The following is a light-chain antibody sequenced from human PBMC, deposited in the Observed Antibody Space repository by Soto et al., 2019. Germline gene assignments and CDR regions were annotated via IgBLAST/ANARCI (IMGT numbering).Light chain of an antibody. J-gene: IGLJ1*01. V-gene: IGLV2-23*02. CDR2: EVT. Sequence: QSVLTQPASVSGSPGQSITISCTGTSSDVGSYNLVSWYQQHPGKVPKLMIYEVTKRPSGVSDRFSGCKSGNTASLTISGLQAEDEADYYCFSYAGNSIYVFGTGTKVTVL. CDR3: FSYAGNSIYV. CDR1: SSDVGSYNL.